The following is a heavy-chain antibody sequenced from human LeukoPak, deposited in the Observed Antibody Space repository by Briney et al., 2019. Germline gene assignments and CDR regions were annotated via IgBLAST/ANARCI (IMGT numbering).Heavy chain of an antibody. CDR1: GDSFSNSDYY. CDR3: VRHDGRGGATMGAFDS. J-gene: IGHJ5*01. D-gene: IGHD5-12*01. CDR2: INYSGRT. Sequence: SETLSLACTVSGDSFSNSDYYWGWIRQPPGKGLEWIALINYSGRTFYNPSLRSRVTISVDMSKNQFSLQLNSVTAADTAVYYCVRHDGRGGATMGAFDSWGQGSLVTVSS. V-gene: IGHV4-39*01.